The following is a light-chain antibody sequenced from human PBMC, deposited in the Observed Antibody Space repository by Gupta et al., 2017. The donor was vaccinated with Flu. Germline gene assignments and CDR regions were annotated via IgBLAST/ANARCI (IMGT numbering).Light chain of an antibody. V-gene: IGKV4-1*01. Sequence: DIVLTLSLDSLPVSLGERATINCKSSQSVLYSSNNKNYLDWYQQKPGQPPKLLICWASTRESGVPDRFSASGSGTDLTLTMSSLHAEDVAVYECQQYARTAQTFGSGSKQELQ. CDR3: QQYARTAQT. CDR1: QSVLYSSNNKNY. CDR2: WAS. J-gene: IGKJ1*01.